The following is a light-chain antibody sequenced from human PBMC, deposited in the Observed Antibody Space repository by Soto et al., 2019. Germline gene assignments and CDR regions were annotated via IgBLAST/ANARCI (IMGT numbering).Light chain of an antibody. CDR2: GAS. CDR1: QSVSSSSY. V-gene: IGKV3-20*01. CDR3: QQYDSSPLT. Sequence: EIVLPQSPGTLSLSPGVRSTLSCRARQSVSSSSYLAWYQQQPGQAPRLLIYGASSRATGIPDRFSGSGSGTDFTLTISRLEPEDFAVYYCQQYDSSPLTVGPGTKVDIK. J-gene: IGKJ3*01.